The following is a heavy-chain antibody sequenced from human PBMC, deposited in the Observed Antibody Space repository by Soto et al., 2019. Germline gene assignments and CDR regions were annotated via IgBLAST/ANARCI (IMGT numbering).Heavy chain of an antibody. CDR2: ISCCCSSV. CDR1: GFTLSDYY. D-gene: IGHD3-3*01. J-gene: IGHJ4*02. V-gene: IGHV3-11*01. Sequence: PGGSLRLSCAASGFTLSDYYMSWVRQAPGKGLEWLSYISCCCSSVYYVDSVKGRFTISRDNPKNSMYLQMDSLRVEDTAVYYCARDGVLANGPIEYWGQGAQVTVSS. CDR3: ARDGVLANGPIEY.